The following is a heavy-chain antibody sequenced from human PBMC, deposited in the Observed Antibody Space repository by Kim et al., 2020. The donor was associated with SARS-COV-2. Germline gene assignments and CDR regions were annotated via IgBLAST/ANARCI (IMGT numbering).Heavy chain of an antibody. CDR1: GFTFSSYS. J-gene: IGHJ6*02. CDR2: ISSSSSYI. CDR3: ARDRVGNYDFWSGYYSFHYGIDV. V-gene: IGHV3-21*01. Sequence: GGSLRLSCAASGFTFSSYSMNWVRQAPGKGLEWVSSISSSSSYIYYADSVKGRFTISRDNAKNSLYPQMNSLRAEDTAVYYCARDRVGNYDFWSGYYSFHYGIDVWGQGTTVTVSS. D-gene: IGHD3-3*01.